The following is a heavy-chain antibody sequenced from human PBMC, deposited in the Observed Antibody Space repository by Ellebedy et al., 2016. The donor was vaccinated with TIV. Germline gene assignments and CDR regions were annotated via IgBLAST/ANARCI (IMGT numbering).Heavy chain of an antibody. V-gene: IGHV1-18*01. J-gene: IGHJ4*02. Sequence: AASVKVSCKASGYTFTYYGVSWVRQAPGQGLEWMGWVSPHNDDRNYAHEFRGRVTMTTDTSTSTSYMELRGLRSDDTAVYYCAREGGRIMGSTTLFDYWGQGTLVIVSS. CDR1: GYTFTYYG. CDR3: AREGGRIMGSTTLFDY. D-gene: IGHD1-26*01. CDR2: VSPHNDDR.